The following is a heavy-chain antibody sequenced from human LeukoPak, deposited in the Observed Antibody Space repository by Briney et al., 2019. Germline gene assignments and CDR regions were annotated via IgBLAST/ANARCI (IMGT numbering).Heavy chain of an antibody. CDR3: AREVRETYDAFDI. J-gene: IGHJ3*02. V-gene: IGHV1-18*01. CDR2: ISAYNGST. D-gene: IGHD3-10*01. CDR1: GYTFTSYG. Sequence: ASVKVSCRASGYTFTSYGISWVRQAPGQGLEWMGWISAYNGSTNYAQKLQGRVTMTTDTSTSTAYMELRSLRSDDTAVYYCAREVRETYDAFDIWGQGTMVTVSS.